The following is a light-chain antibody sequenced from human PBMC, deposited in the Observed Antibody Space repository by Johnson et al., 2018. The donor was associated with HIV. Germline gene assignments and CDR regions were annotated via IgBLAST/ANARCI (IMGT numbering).Light chain of an antibody. Sequence: QSVLTQPPSVSAAPGQKVTISCSGNSCDIGNNYVSTHQQLPGTAPKLLIYDNNNRPSGIPDRISGSKSGTSATLGITRLQAGDEADDYCGTWDTRLSAGHVFGTGTKVTVL. CDR2: DNN. V-gene: IGLV1-51*01. J-gene: IGLJ1*01. CDR3: GTWDTRLSAGHV. CDR1: SCDIGNNY.